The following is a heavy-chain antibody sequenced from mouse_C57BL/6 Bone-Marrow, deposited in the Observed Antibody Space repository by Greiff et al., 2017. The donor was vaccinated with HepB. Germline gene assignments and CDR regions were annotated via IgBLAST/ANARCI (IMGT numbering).Heavy chain of an antibody. CDR3: ARWGWILPAWLAY. V-gene: IGHV1-82*01. Sequence: QVQLQQSGPELVKPGASVKISCKASGYAFSSSWMNWVKQRPGKGLEWIGRIYPGDGDTNYNGKFKGKATLTADKSSSTAYMQLSSLTSEDSAVYFCARWGWILPAWLAYWGQGTLVTVSA. CDR1: GYAFSSSW. J-gene: IGHJ3*01. CDR2: IYPGDGDT. D-gene: IGHD2-3*01.